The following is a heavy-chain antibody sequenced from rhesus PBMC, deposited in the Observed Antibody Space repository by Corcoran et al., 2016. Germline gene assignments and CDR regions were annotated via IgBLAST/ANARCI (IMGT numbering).Heavy chain of an antibody. CDR3: AKGYYEDDYGYYYTDLPFDY. V-gene: IGHV3S5*01. Sequence: EVQLVETGGGLVQPGGSLKLSCAASGFTFSSYGMSWVRQAPGKGLEWVSAINNGGGSTYAADSVKGQFTISRDNSKNTLSLQMNSLRAEDTAVYYCAKGYYEDDYGYYYTDLPFDYWGQGVLVTVSS. CDR1: GFTFSSYG. CDR2: INNGGGST. J-gene: IGHJ4*01. D-gene: IGHD3-9*01.